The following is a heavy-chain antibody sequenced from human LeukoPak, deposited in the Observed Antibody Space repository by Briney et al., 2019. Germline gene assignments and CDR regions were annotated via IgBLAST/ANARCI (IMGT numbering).Heavy chain of an antibody. CDR2: IIPIFGTA. Sequence: SVKVSCKASGGTFSSYAISWVRQAPGQGLEWMGRIIPIFGTANYAQKFQGRVTITTDGSTSTAYMELSSLRSEDTAVYYCARDKYYYDSSGYYPLDDYWGQGTLVTVSS. J-gene: IGHJ4*02. CDR1: GGTFSSYA. D-gene: IGHD3-22*01. CDR3: ARDKYYYDSSGYYPLDDY. V-gene: IGHV1-69*05.